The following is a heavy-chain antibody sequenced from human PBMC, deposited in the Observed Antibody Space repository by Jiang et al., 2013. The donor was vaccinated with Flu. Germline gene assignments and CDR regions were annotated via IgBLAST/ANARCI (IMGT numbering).Heavy chain of an antibody. CDR3: VTQERHGNWFDP. Sequence: ASGFTFSTYIMHWVRQAPGKGLEYVSAINSNGVKTYYADSVKGRFTISRDNSKNTVYLHMSSLRTEDTAVYFCVTQERHGNWFDPWGQGTLVTVSS. J-gene: IGHJ5*02. CDR2: INSNGVKT. V-gene: IGHV3-64D*06. D-gene: IGHD1-26*01. CDR1: GFTFSTYI.